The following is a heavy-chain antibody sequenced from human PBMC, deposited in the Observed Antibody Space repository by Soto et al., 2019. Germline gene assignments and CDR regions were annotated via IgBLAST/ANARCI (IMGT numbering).Heavy chain of an antibody. J-gene: IGHJ4*02. CDR3: ARDVRKLRFFDY. D-gene: IGHD3-3*01. CDR2: ISADQKSI. V-gene: IGHV3-30*04. CDR1: GFTFSPYA. Sequence: GGSLRLSCAAPGFTFSPYAMHWVRQAPGKGLEWVAVISADQKSIYYADSVKGRFTISRDNSKNTLYLQMDGLRTEDTAVYYCARDVRKLRFFDYWGQGT.